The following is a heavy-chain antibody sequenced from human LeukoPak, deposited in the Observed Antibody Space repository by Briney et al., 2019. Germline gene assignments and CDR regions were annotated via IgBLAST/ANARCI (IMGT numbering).Heavy chain of an antibody. D-gene: IGHD6-19*01. CDR2: IKQDGSEK. Sequence: GGSLRLSGAASGFTFRSYWMSWVRQAPGKGLEWVANIKQDGSEKYYVDSVKGRFTISRDNTKNSLWLQMNSLRAEDTAVYYCTRDFNPAGYSSGWSTCGFWGQGTLVTVSS. CDR3: TRDFNPAGYSSGWSTCGF. CDR1: GFTFRSYW. V-gene: IGHV3-7*05. J-gene: IGHJ4*02.